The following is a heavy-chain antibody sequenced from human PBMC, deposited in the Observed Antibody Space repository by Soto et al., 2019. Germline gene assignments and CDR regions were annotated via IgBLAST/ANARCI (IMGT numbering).Heavy chain of an antibody. J-gene: IGHJ1*01. Sequence: GGSLRLSCAASGFTFSNAWMTWVRQAPGKGLEWVGRIKSKTDGGTTDYAAPVKGRFTISRDDSKSTLYLQMNSLKTEDTAVYYCTTARGTYGAEYFQYWGQGTLVTVSS. V-gene: IGHV3-15*01. CDR1: GFTFSNAW. CDR2: IKSKTDGGTT. D-gene: IGHD4-17*01. CDR3: TTARGTYGAEYFQY.